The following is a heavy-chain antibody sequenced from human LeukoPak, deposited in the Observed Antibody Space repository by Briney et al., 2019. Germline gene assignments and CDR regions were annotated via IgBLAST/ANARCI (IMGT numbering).Heavy chain of an antibody. Sequence: TGGSLRLSCAASGFTFSSYEMNWVRQAPGKGLEGVSYISSSGDSIYYADSVKGRFTISRDNAKKSLYLQMNSLRDEDTGVYYCARDRYGDENYWGQGTLVTVSS. D-gene: IGHD4-17*01. J-gene: IGHJ4*02. CDR1: GFTFSSYE. CDR2: ISSSGDSI. V-gene: IGHV3-48*03. CDR3: ARDRYGDENY.